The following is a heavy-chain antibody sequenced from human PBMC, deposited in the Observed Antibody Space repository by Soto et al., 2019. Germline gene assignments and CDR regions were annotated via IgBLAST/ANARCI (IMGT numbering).Heavy chain of an antibody. Sequence: SETLSLTCAVSGGSISSGGYSWNWIRQPPGTGLEWIGYSYHSGSTNYNPSLKSRVTISIDTSKNQFSLKLTSVTAADTAVYYCARDKITGLFDYWGQGTLVTVPQ. J-gene: IGHJ4*02. CDR1: GGSISSGGYS. V-gene: IGHV4-30-2*01. CDR2: SYHSGST. D-gene: IGHD2-8*02. CDR3: ARDKITGLFDY.